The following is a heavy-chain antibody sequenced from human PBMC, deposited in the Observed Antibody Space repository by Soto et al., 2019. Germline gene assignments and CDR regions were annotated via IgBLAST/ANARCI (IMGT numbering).Heavy chain of an antibody. Sequence: QVQLQESGPGLVKPSGTLSLTCALSGASIITDNWWSWVRQPPGKEMEWIGEIYHSGNTNFNPSVKSRVTRSVDTSKNQCSRTVSSGTAADTAIYYCARASASSKLRGVVINWGQGTLVTVSS. J-gene: IGHJ4*02. CDR3: ARASASSKLRGVVIN. CDR2: IYHSGNT. D-gene: IGHD3-10*01. CDR1: GASIITDNW. V-gene: IGHV4-4*02.